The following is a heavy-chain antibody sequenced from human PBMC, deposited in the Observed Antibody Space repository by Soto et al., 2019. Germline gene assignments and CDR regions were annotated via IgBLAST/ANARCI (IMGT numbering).Heavy chain of an antibody. CDR3: AKDRGYYYYMDV. CDR2: ISGSGGRT. Sequence: GGSLKLSCAASGFTFSSYAMSWVRQAPGKGLEWVSAISGSGGRTSYADSVKGRFTLSRDNSKNTLYLQMTSLRAEDTAVYYCAKDRGYYYYMDVWGKGTTVTVSS. CDR1: GFTFSSYA. J-gene: IGHJ6*03. D-gene: IGHD3-10*01. V-gene: IGHV3-23*01.